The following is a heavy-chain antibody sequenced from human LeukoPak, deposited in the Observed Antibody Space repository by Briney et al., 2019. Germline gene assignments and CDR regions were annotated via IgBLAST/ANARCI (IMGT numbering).Heavy chain of an antibody. J-gene: IGHJ4*02. CDR3: ARHYDFSPFDY. V-gene: IGHV4-39*07. Sequence: SETLSLTCTVSGGSISSSSYYWGWIRQPPGKGLEWIGSIYYSGSTYYNPSLKSRVTISVDTSKNQSSLKLSSVTAADTAVYYCARHYDFSPFDYWGQGTLVTVSS. D-gene: IGHD3-3*01. CDR2: IYYSGST. CDR1: GGSISSSSYY.